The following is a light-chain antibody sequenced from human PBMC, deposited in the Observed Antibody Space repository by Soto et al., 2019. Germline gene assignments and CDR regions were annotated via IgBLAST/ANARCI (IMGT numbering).Light chain of an antibody. CDR3: EQRSNWS. V-gene: IGKV3-11*01. CDR2: DAS. J-gene: IGKJ4*01. CDR1: QRVSSY. Sequence: EIVLTQSPATLSLSPGDRATLSCRASQRVSSYLAWYQQKPGQAPRLLIYDASNTATGLPARFSGSGSGTDVTSRSCSLLPEHFAVYHCEQRSNWSFGGGTKVEIK.